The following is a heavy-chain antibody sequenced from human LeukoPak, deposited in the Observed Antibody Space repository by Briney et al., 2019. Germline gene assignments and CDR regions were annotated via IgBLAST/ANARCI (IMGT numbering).Heavy chain of an antibody. CDR3: ARVGPGCSSTSCYYYYYYMDV. CDR1: GYTFTSYG. CDR2: ISAYNGNT. V-gene: IGHV1-18*01. J-gene: IGHJ6*03. Sequence: ASVKVSCKASGYTFTSYGISWVRQAPGQGLEWMGWISAYNGNTNYAQKLQSRVTMTTDTSTSTAYMELRSLRSDDTAVYYCARVGPGCSSTSCYYYYYYMDVWGKGTTVTVSS. D-gene: IGHD2-2*01.